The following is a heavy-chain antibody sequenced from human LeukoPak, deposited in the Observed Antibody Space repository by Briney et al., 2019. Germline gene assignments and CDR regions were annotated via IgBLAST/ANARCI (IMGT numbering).Heavy chain of an antibody. Sequence: KPSETLSLTCTVPGGSLTGYCWSWIRQPPGEGLEWIGYICNSGSTNYNPSLKSRVTISVDTSKNPFSLKLSSVTAADTAVYYCARHGGSYSLDYWGQGTLVTVSS. CDR1: GGSLTGYC. V-gene: IGHV4-59*08. J-gene: IGHJ4*02. D-gene: IGHD1-26*01. CDR3: ARHGGSYSLDY. CDR2: ICNSGST.